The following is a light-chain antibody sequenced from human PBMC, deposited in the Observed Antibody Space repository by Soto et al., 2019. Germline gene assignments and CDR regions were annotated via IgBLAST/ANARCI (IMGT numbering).Light chain of an antibody. CDR2: EVS. J-gene: IGLJ1*01. CDR3: CSYAGSYTYV. V-gene: IGLV2-8*01. Sequence: QSVLTQPPSASGSPGQSVTISCTGSSSDVGGHNFVSWYQQHPGKAPKLIIYEVSKRPAGVPDRFSGSKSGNTASLTVSGLQAEDEADYHCCSYAGSYTYVFGTGTKLTVL. CDR1: SSDVGGHNF.